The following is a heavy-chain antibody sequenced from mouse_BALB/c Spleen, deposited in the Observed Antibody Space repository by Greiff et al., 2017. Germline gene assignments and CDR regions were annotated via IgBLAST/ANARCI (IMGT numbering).Heavy chain of an antibody. Sequence: QVQLKESGAALVRPGTSVKISCMASGYTFTNYWLGWGKQRPGNGLEWIGDIYPGGGYTNYNEKFKGKATLTADTSSSTAYMQLSSLTSVDAAVYFCASRRNYAMDYGAQETSDAVAS. CDR3: ASRRNYAMDY. CDR2: IYPGGGYT. J-gene: IGHJ4*01. CDR1: GYTFTNYW. V-gene: IGHV1-63*02.